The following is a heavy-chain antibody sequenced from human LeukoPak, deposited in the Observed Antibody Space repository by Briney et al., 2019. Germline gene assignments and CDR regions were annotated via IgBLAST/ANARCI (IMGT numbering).Heavy chain of an antibody. CDR2: ISYDGINK. CDR1: GFTFSNYA. J-gene: IGHJ6*02. V-gene: IGHV3-30-3*01. CDR3: ARERITMVRGAKNYYYYYGMDV. D-gene: IGHD3-10*01. Sequence: GGSLRLSCAASGFTFSNYAMQWVRQAPGKGLEWVAVISYDGINKYYADSVKGRFTISRDNSKNTLYLQMNSLRAEDTAVYYCARERITMVRGAKNYYYYYGMDVWGQGTTVTVSS.